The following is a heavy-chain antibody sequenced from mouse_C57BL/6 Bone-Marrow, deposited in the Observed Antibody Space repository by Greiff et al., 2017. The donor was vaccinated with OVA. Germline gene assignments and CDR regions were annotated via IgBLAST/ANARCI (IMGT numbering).Heavy chain of an antibody. J-gene: IGHJ3*01. CDR3: ARDNYDYDGFAY. CDR2: ISGGGGYT. Sequence: EVQRVESGGGLVKPGGSLKLSCAASGFTFSSYAMSWVRQTPEKRLEWVATISGGGGYTYYPDTVKGRFTISRDNAKNNLYLQMSHLKSEDTAMYDCARDNYDYDGFAYWGQGTLVTVSA. D-gene: IGHD2-4*01. CDR1: GFTFSSYA. V-gene: IGHV5-4*01.